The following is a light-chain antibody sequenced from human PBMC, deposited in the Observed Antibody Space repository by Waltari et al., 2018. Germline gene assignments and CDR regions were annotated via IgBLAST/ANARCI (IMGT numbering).Light chain of an antibody. CDR1: AGAVTSGLY. J-gene: IGLJ3*02. Sequence: QAVVTQEPSLTVSPGGTVTLTCDSSAGAVTSGLYPYWFQPKPGQAPRTLIYDTSNKHSWTPARFSGSLLGGKAALTLSGAQPEDEAEYYCLISYSGVGVFGGGTKLTVL. V-gene: IGLV7-46*01. CDR3: LISYSGVGV. CDR2: DTS.